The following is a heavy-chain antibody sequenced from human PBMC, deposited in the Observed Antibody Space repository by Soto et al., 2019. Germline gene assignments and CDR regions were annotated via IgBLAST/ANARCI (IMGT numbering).Heavy chain of an antibody. CDR2: IYYSGST. J-gene: IGHJ4*02. D-gene: IGHD3-10*01. Sequence: TSETLSLTCTVLGGSISSSSYYWGWIRQPPGKGPEWIGSIYYSGSTYYNPSLKSRVTISVDTSKYQFSLKLSSVTAADTAVYYCASCLSYYYGSGSYYNHAVSYYFDYWGQGTLVTVS. V-gene: IGHV4-39*01. CDR1: GGSISSSSYY. CDR3: ASCLSYYYGSGSYYNHAVSYYFDY.